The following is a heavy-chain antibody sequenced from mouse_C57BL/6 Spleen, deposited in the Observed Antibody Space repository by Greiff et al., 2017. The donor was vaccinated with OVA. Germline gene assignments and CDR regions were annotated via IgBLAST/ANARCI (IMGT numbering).Heavy chain of an antibody. J-gene: IGHJ4*01. V-gene: IGHV1-50*01. CDR3: ARPSNRYAMDY. Sequence: VQLQQPGAELVKPGASVKLSCKASGYTFPSYWMQWVKQRPGQGLEWIGEIDPSDSYNTYNQKFKGKATLTVDTSSIPSYMQLSSLTSEDSAVYYCARPSNRYAMDYWGQGTSVTVSS. CDR1: GYTFPSYW. CDR2: IDPSDSYN. D-gene: IGHD2-5*01.